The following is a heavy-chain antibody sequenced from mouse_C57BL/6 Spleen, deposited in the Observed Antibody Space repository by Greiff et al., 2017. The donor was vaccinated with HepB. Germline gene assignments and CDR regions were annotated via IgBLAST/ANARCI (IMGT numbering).Heavy chain of an antibody. D-gene: IGHD3-2*02. V-gene: IGHV1-50*01. Sequence: QVQLQQPGAELVKPGASVKLSCKASGYTFTSYWMQWVKQRPGQGLEWIGEIDPSDSYTNYNQKFKGKATLTVDTSSSTAYMQLSSLTSEDSAVYYCARRAHSSGYDDMDYWGQGTSVTVSS. CDR1: GYTFTSYW. CDR3: ARRAHSSGYDDMDY. J-gene: IGHJ4*01. CDR2: IDPSDSYT.